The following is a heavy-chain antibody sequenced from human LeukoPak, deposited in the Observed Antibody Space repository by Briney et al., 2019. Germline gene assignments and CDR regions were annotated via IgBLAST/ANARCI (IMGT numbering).Heavy chain of an antibody. J-gene: IGHJ4*02. CDR3: ARKAYDSSGLGY. V-gene: IGHV1-2*02. CDR2: ISPNSGGT. D-gene: IGHD3-22*01. CDR1: GYTFTTYY. Sequence: ASVKVSCKTSGYTFTTYYMHWVRQAPGQGPEWMGWISPNSGGTKYAQKFQGRVTMTRDTSISTAYMELSGLTSDDTAVYYCARKAYDSSGLGYWGKGTLVTVSS.